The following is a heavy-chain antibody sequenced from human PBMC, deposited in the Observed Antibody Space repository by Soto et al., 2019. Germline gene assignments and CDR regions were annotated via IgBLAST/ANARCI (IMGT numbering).Heavy chain of an antibody. Sequence: GGSLRLSCAASGFTFSSYGMHWVRHAPGKGLEWVAVIWYDGSNKYYADSVKGRFTISRDNSKNTLYLQMNSLRAEDTAVYYCARETGAYSTRHMDVWGQGTTVTVSS. CDR1: GFTFSSYG. CDR2: IWYDGSNK. CDR3: ARETGAYSTRHMDV. V-gene: IGHV3-33*01. D-gene: IGHD2-15*01. J-gene: IGHJ6*02.